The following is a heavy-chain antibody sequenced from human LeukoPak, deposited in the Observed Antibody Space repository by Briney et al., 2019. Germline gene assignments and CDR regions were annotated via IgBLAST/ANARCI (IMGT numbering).Heavy chain of an antibody. V-gene: IGHV3-23*01. D-gene: IGHD3-3*01. CDR1: GFTFSSYW. CDR3: ATRFLEWLLTPNYFDY. Sequence: GGSLRLSCAASGFTFSSYWMSWVRQAPGKGLEWVSAISGSGGSTYYADSVKGRFTISRDNSKNTLYLQMNSLRAEDTAVYYCATRFLEWLLTPNYFDYWGQGTLVTVSS. CDR2: ISGSGGST. J-gene: IGHJ4*02.